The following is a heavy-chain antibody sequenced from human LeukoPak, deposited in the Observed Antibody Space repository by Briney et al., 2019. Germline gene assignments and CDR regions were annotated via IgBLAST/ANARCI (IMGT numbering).Heavy chain of an antibody. CDR1: GGSISSGGYY. Sequence: PSETLSLTCTVSGGSISSGGYYWSWIRQHPGKGLEWIGYIYYSGSTYYNPSLKSRVTISVDTSKNQFSLKLSSVTAADTAVYYCARVGGCSSTSCVQGFDPWGQGTLVTVSS. J-gene: IGHJ5*02. CDR2: IYYSGST. V-gene: IGHV4-31*03. CDR3: ARVGGCSSTSCVQGFDP. D-gene: IGHD2-2*01.